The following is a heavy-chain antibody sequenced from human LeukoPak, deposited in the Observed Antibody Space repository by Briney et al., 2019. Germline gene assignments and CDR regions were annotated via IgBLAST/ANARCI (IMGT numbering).Heavy chain of an antibody. CDR3: ARLRGYSYGYSDY. CDR1: GGSISSSSYY. Sequence: SETLSLTCTVSGGSISSSSYYWGWIRQPPGKGLEWIGSIYYSGSTYYNPSLKSRVTISVDTSKNQFSLKLSSVTAADTAVYYCARLRGYSYGYSDYWGQGTLVTVSS. V-gene: IGHV4-39*07. J-gene: IGHJ4*02. CDR2: IYYSGST. D-gene: IGHD5-18*01.